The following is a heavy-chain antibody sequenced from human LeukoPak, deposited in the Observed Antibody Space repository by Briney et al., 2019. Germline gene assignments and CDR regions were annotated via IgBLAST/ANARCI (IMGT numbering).Heavy chain of an antibody. D-gene: IGHD6-13*01. J-gene: IGHJ4*02. Sequence: GGSLRLSSAASVFTLSSYAMHWVRHTPGKGLEGLGGISYDGSNKYYTDPVNSRFTISRDNSKHTLYLQMNSLRAEDTAVYYCARGTSSSWRYFDYWGQGTLVTVSS. V-gene: IGHV3-30*10. CDR2: ISYDGSNK. CDR3: ARGTSSSWRYFDY. CDR1: VFTLSSYA.